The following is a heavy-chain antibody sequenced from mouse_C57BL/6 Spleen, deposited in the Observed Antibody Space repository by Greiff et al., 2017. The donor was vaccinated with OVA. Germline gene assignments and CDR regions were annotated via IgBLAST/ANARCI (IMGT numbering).Heavy chain of an antibody. J-gene: IGHJ2*01. CDR1: GYAFSSSW. V-gene: IGHV1-82*01. CDR2: IYPGDGDT. D-gene: IGHD2-3*01. Sequence: VKLQESGPELVKPGASVKISCKASGYAFSSSWMNWVKQRPGKGLEWIGRIYPGDGDTNYNGKFKGKATLTADKSSSTAYMQLSSLTSEDSAVYFCADGYSYYFDYWGQGTTLTVSS. CDR3: ADGYSYYFDY.